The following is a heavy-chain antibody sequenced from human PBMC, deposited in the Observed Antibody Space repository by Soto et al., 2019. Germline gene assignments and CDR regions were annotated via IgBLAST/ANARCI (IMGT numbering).Heavy chain of an antibody. D-gene: IGHD2-2*01. V-gene: IGHV4-4*02. CDR1: GDSISTTNW. Sequence: QVQLQESGPGLVKPSGTLSLTCAVSGDSISTTNWWNWVRQSPGAGVEWIGEVHHDGRTNYNPSLKSRVTKSVDKSNNHFSLKLSSVTAADTAIYYCARARQYCSGNTCYLDPWGQGALVTVSS. J-gene: IGHJ5*02. CDR2: VHHDGRT. CDR3: ARARQYCSGNTCYLDP.